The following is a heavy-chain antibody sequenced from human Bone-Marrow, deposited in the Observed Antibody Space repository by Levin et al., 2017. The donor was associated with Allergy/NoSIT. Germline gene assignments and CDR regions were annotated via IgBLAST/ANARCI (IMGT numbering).Heavy chain of an antibody. CDR3: ARGLRQLDFDY. CDR2: MNPNSGNT. CDR1: GYTFISYD. V-gene: IGHV1-8*01. J-gene: IGHJ4*02. D-gene: IGHD6-13*01. Sequence: ASVKVSCKASGYTFISYDLNWVRQATGQGLEWMGWMNPNSGNTGYAQKFQVRVTMTRNTSISTAYMELSSLRSEDTAVYYCARGLRQLDFDYWGQGTLVTVSS.